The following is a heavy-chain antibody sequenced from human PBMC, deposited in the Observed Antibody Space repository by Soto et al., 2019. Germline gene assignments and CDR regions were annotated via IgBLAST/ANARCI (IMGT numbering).Heavy chain of an antibody. CDR1: GGSIRVGGYY. CDR3: ARLAYSHYRT. D-gene: IGHD5-12*01. J-gene: IGHJ4*02. Sequence: SETLSLTCTVSGGSIRVGGYYWGWIRQPPGKGLEWVATIYYSGTTYYNPSLKSRLTISLDTSRNQFSLDLTSVTDADTAVYYGARLAYSHYRTWGQGILVTV. V-gene: IGHV4-39*01. CDR2: IYYSGTT.